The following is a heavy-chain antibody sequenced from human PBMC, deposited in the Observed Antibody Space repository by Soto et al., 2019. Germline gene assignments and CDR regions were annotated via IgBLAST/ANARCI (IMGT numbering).Heavy chain of an antibody. J-gene: IGHJ4*02. CDR2: NNHSGST. CDR1: GGSFSGYY. CDR3: AREERDYYDSSGYYFDY. D-gene: IGHD3-22*01. V-gene: IGHV4-34*01. Sequence: SETLSLTCAVYGGSFSGYYWSWIRQPPGKGLEWIGENNHSGSTNYNPSLKSRVTISVDTSKNQFSLKLSSVTAADTAVYFCAREERDYYDSSGYYFDYWGQGTLVTVSS.